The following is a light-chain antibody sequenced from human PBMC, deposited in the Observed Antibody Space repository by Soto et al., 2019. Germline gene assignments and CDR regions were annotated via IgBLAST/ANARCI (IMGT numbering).Light chain of an antibody. J-gene: IGKJ4*02. Sequence: PCTLLASVVYRGTITCRASQNIKSWLAWYQQKAGKAPKLLIYEASTLERGVPLRFSGSGSGTEFTLTISSLQPDDFATYYCQQYNSYSEAFGEGTKVEIK. V-gene: IGKV1-5*03. CDR2: EAS. CDR1: QNIKSW. CDR3: QQYNSYSEA.